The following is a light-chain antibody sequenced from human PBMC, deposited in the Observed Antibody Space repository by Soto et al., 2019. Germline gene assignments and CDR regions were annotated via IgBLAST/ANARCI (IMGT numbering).Light chain of an antibody. CDR1: QSVSSH. CDR2: DAS. Sequence: EIVLTQSPATLSLSPGERAALSCRASQSVSSHLAWYQQKPGQAPRLLIYDASNRATGIPARFSGSGSGTDFTLIISSLDPEDLAVYHCQQRSNWNLTFGGGIKVEIK. CDR3: QQRSNWNLT. V-gene: IGKV3-11*01. J-gene: IGKJ4*01.